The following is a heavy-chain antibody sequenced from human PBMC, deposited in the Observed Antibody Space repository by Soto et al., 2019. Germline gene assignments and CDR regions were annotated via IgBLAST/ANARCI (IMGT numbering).Heavy chain of an antibody. D-gene: IGHD2-8*02. CDR1: GGSFSGYY. CDR2: INHSGST. CDR3: ARDKLTGLFDY. V-gene: IGHV4-34*01. J-gene: IGHJ4*02. Sequence: QVQLQQWGAGLLKPSETLSLTCAVYGGSFSGYYWTWIRQPPGTGLEWIGEINHSGSTNYNPSLKSRVTISVDASKTQFSLKLTSVTAADTAVYYCARDKLTGLFDYWGQGTLVTVSS.